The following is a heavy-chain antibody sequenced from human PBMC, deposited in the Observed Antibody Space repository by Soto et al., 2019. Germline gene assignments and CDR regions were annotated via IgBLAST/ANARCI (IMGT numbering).Heavy chain of an antibody. V-gene: IGHV4-31*03. D-gene: IGHD7-27*01. CDR3: ARDNWGTGGNWFDP. Sequence: QVQLQESGPGLVKPSQTLSLTCTVSGGSISSGGYYWSWIRQHPGKGLEWIGYIYYSGSTYYNPSLKSRVTISVDTSKNQFARKLSSVTAADTAVYYCARDNWGTGGNWFDPWVQGTLVTVSS. CDR2: IYYSGST. J-gene: IGHJ5*02. CDR1: GGSISSGGYY.